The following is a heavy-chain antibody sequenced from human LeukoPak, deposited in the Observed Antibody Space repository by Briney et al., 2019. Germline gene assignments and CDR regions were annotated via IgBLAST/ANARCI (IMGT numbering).Heavy chain of an antibody. CDR1: GFPLSSYA. Sequence: AGGSLRLSCAVSGFPLSSYAMSWVRQAPGKGLEWVSATSSSDAGTYYADSVRGRFTISRDNSKNTLYLQMNSLRAEDTALYHCARDGWFGDRVFDYWGQGTLVTVSS. V-gene: IGHV3-23*01. J-gene: IGHJ4*02. CDR2: TSSSDAGT. D-gene: IGHD3-10*01. CDR3: ARDGWFGDRVFDY.